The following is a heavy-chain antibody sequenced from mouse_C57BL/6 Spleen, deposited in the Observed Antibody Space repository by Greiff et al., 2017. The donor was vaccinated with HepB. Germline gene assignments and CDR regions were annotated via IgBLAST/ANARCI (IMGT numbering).Heavy chain of an antibody. Sequence: QVQLQQSGPELVKPGASVKISCKASGYAFSSSWMNWVKQRPGKGLEWIGRIYPGDGDTNYNGKFKGKATMTADKSSSTAYMQLSSLTSEDSAVYFCAGAKGGTTAFYAMDYWGQGTSVTVSS. J-gene: IGHJ4*01. V-gene: IGHV1-82*01. CDR3: AGAKGGTTAFYAMDY. CDR2: IYPGDGDT. CDR1: GYAFSSSW. D-gene: IGHD1-2*01.